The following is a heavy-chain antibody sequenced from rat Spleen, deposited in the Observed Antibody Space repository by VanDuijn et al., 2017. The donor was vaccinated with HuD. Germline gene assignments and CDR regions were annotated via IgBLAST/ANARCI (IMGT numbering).Heavy chain of an antibody. J-gene: IGHJ4*01. CDR1: GFTFNNYW. CDR2: ITHTDGGDT. V-gene: IGHV5-31*01. Sequence: EVQLVESGGGLVQPGRSLQLSCVASGFTFNNYWMTWIRQAPGKGLEWVASITHTDGGDTYYPDSVKGRFTISRDNAENTVYLQMNSLRSEDTATYFCGKDMNYYSTYPFYVMGDWGQGASVTVSA. CDR3: GKDMNYYSTYPFYVMGD. D-gene: IGHD1-2*01.